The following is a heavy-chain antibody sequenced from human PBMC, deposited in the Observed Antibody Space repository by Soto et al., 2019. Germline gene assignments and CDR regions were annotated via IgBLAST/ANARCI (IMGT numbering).Heavy chain of an antibody. V-gene: IGHV4-39*01. Sequence: SETLSLTCIVSGESISSSSYYWGWIRQPPGKGLEWIGSIYYSGRTYYNPSFKSRVTISIDTSKNQFSLKLSSVTATDTAVYYCARQRTTVVTQAYFDHWGQGALVTGSS. CDR2: IYYSGRT. CDR1: GESISSSSYY. D-gene: IGHD2-21*02. J-gene: IGHJ4*02. CDR3: ARQRTTVVTQAYFDH.